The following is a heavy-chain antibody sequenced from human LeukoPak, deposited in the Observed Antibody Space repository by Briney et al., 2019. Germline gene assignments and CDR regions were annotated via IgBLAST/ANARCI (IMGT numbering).Heavy chain of an antibody. CDR1: GYTFTSCG. V-gene: IGHV1-18*01. Sequence: GASVKLSCTGSGYTFTSCGIGWVRQPPGQGQGWKGWISAYNGNSNYAQKLQGRATMTTDTSTSTAYMELRSLRSDDTAVYYCPRGPHIVIVPAANDYWGQGTLVTVSS. CDR3: PRGPHIVIVPAANDY. D-gene: IGHD2-2*01. J-gene: IGHJ4*02. CDR2: ISAYNGNS.